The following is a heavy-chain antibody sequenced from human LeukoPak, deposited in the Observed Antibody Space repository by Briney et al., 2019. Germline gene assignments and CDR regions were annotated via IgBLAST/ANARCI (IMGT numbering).Heavy chain of an antibody. CDR1: GYSISSGYY. D-gene: IGHD5-18*01. Sequence: SETLSLTCAVSGYSISSGYYWGWIRQPPGKGLEWIGTIYHNGNTYYNPSLKGRVTISVDTSKNQFSLKLSSVTAADTAVYYCARVRYNYGDSDYWGQGTLVTVSS. J-gene: IGHJ4*02. CDR2: IYHNGNT. V-gene: IGHV4-38-2*01. CDR3: ARVRYNYGDSDY.